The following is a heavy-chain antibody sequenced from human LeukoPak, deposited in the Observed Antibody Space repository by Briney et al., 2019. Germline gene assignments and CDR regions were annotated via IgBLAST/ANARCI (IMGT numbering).Heavy chain of an antibody. D-gene: IGHD2-21*01. J-gene: IGHJ4*02. CDR1: GGTFSSYA. V-gene: IGHV1-69*01. CDR2: IIPIFGTA. Sequence: SSVKVSCKASGGTFSSYAISWVRQAPGQGLEWMGGIIPIFGTANYAQKFQGRVTITADESTSTAYMELSSLRSEDTAVYYCARDSPPVIAIRRFDYWGQGTLVTVSS. CDR3: ARDSPPVIAIRRFDY.